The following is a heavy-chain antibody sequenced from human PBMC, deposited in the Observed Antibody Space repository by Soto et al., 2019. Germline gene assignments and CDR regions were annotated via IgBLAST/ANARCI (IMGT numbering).Heavy chain of an antibody. V-gene: IGHV3-30*18. J-gene: IGHJ6*02. D-gene: IGHD6-6*01. Sequence: GGSLRLSCAASGFTFSSYGMHWVRQAPGKGLEWVAVISYDGSNKYYADSVKGRFTISRDNSKNTLYLQMNSLRAEDMAVYYCAKDMIEYSSSSSGYYYYYYGMDVWGQGTTVTVSS. CDR3: AKDMIEYSSSSSGYYYYYYGMDV. CDR1: GFTFSSYG. CDR2: ISYDGSNK.